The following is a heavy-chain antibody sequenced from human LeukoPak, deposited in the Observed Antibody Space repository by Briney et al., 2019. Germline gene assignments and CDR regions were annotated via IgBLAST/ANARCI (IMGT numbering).Heavy chain of an antibody. CDR1: GFTFSTYW. CDR3: TTDLEWIQRGPDAFDI. J-gene: IGHJ3*02. CDR2: IKSKTDGGTT. Sequence: GGSLRLSCATSGFTFSTYWMSWVRQAPGKGLEWVGRIKSKTDGGTTDYAAPVKGRFTISRDDSKNTLYLQMNSLKTEDTAVYYCTTDLEWIQRGPDAFDIWGQGTMVTVSS. V-gene: IGHV3-15*01. D-gene: IGHD5-18*01.